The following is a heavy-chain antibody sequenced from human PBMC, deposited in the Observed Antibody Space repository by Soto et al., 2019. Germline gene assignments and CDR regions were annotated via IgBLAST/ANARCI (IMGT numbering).Heavy chain of an antibody. CDR1: GGSISSFS. D-gene: IGHD3-3*01. V-gene: IGHV4-59*12. CDR2: IYFSGST. J-gene: IGHJ5*02. CDR3: ARVRDWFDP. Sequence: ASETLSLTCTVSGGSISSFSWSWIRQPPGKGLDWIGYIYFSGSTNYNPSLKSRVTISVDTSKNQFSLRLTSVTAADTAVYYCARVRDWFDPWGQGTLVTVSS.